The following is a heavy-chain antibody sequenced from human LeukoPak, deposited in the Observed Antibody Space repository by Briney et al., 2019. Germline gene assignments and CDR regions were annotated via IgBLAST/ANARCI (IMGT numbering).Heavy chain of an antibody. V-gene: IGHV3-7*01. D-gene: IGHD2-15*01. CDR3: CYGNDFDI. Sequence: PGGSVRLSCAASGITFSNYWMSWIRQSPGKGLEWVASIKQDGSEKHFVDSVKGRFTMSGDNAKKAVYLQMNSLRAEDTAVYHCCYGNDFDIWGQGTMVTVSS. CDR1: GITFSNYW. CDR2: IKQDGSEK. J-gene: IGHJ3*02.